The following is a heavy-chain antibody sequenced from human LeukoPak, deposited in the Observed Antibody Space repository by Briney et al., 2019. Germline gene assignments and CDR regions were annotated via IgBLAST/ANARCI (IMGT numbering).Heavy chain of an antibody. V-gene: IGHV3-23*01. D-gene: IGHD3-3*01. CDR1: GFTFDDYA. Sequence: GGSLRLSCAASGFTFDDYAMSWVRQAPGKGLEWVSAISGSGGSTYYADSVKGRFTISRDNSKNTLYLQMNSLRAEDTAVYYCAFAGRFLEWLSIFDYWGQGTLVTVSS. CDR2: ISGSGGST. J-gene: IGHJ4*02. CDR3: AFAGRFLEWLSIFDY.